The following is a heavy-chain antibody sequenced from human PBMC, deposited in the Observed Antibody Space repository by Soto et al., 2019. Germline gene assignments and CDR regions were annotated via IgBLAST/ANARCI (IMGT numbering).Heavy chain of an antibody. D-gene: IGHD3-3*01. J-gene: IGHJ6*02. CDR3: ARGGTIFGVVIMRYYGMDV. CDR1: GYTFTSYG. V-gene: IGHV1-18*01. Sequence: ASVKVSCKASGYTFTSYGISWVRQAPGQGLEWMGWISAYNGNTNYAQKLQGRVTMTTDTSTSTAYMELRSLRSDDTAVYYCARGGTIFGVVIMRYYGMDVWGQGTTVTV. CDR2: ISAYNGNT.